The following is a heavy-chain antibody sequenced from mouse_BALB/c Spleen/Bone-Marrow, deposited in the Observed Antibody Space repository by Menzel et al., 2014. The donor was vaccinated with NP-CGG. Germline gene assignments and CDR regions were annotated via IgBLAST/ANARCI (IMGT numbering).Heavy chain of an antibody. CDR2: IYPGDGDT. V-gene: IGHV1-82*01. CDR1: GYAFSSSW. Sequence: VQLQESGPGLMKPGASVKISCKASGYAFSSSWMNWVKQRPGQGLEWIGRIYPGDGDTNYNGKFKGKATLTADKSSSTAYMQLSSLTSVDSAVYFCARWGITSYYFDYWGQGTTLTVSS. D-gene: IGHD2-4*01. CDR3: ARWGITSYYFDY. J-gene: IGHJ2*01.